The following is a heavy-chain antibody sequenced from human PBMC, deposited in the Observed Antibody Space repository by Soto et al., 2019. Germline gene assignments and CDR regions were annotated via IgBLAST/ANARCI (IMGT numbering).Heavy chain of an antibody. CDR3: ARTGGSYSDY. D-gene: IGHD1-1*01. CDR1: GGSINNYY. J-gene: IGHJ4*02. V-gene: IGHV4-59*01. Sequence: SETLSLTCTVSGGSINNYYWTWIRQPPGEGLEWIGYIFYSGNTNYNPSLKSRVTISVDTSKNQFSLNLSSVTAADAAVYYCARTGGSYSDYWGQGTLVTVSS. CDR2: IFYSGNT.